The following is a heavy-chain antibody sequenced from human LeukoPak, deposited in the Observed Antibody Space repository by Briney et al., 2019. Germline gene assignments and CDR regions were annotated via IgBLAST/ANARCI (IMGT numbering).Heavy chain of an antibody. CDR3: ARSRITIFGVVPYYFEY. CDR2: IYSGST. D-gene: IGHD3-3*01. CDR1: GGSISSGDYY. Sequence: PSQTMSLTCTVSGGSISSGDYYWSWIRQPPGKGLEWIGYIYSGSTYYNQSLKSRVTISVDTSKNQSSVKLSSVTAADTAVYYCARSRITIFGVVPYYFEYWGQGTLVTVSS. J-gene: IGHJ4*02. V-gene: IGHV4-30-4*08.